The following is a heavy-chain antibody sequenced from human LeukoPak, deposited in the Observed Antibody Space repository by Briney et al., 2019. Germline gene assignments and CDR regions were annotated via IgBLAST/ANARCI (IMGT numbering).Heavy chain of an antibody. CDR1: GGSISSGSYY. V-gene: IGHV4-61*02. CDR2: IYTSGST. D-gene: IGHD2-21*01. J-gene: IGHJ4*02. Sequence: SQTLSLTCTVSGGSISSGSYYWSWIRQPAGKGLEWIGRIYTSGSTNYNPSLKSRVTISVDTSKNQFSLKLSSVTAADTAMYYCARGSGVIFDHWGQGTLVTVSS. CDR3: ARGSGVIFDH.